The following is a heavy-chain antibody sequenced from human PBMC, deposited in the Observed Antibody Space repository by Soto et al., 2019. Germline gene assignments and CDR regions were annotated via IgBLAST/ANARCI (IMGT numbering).Heavy chain of an antibody. V-gene: IGHV1-3*01. CDR2: INAGNGNT. CDR3: ARDRSAPVSTILDFDS. Sequence: QVQLVQSGAEVREPGASVKVSCKASGYTFSSYAMHWVRQAPGQRLEWMGWINAGNGNTKYSQRFQGRVTITRDTMATTAYMEMSSLGSEDTAMYYCARDRSAPVSTILDFDSWGQGTLVTVSP. CDR1: GYTFSSYA. D-gene: IGHD3-3*01. J-gene: IGHJ4*02.